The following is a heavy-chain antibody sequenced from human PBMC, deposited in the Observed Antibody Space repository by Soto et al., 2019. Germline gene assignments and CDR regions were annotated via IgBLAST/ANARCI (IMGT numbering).Heavy chain of an antibody. Sequence: GGSLRLSCAASGFTFSSYAMSWVRQAPGKGLEWVSAISGSGGSTYYADSVKGRFTISRDNSKNTLYLQMNSLRAEDTAVYYCAKDGRIGYCSSTSCYRPYYYYGMDAWGQGTTVTVSS. CDR3: AKDGRIGYCSSTSCYRPYYYYGMDA. J-gene: IGHJ6*02. CDR1: GFTFSSYA. D-gene: IGHD2-2*03. CDR2: ISGSGGST. V-gene: IGHV3-23*01.